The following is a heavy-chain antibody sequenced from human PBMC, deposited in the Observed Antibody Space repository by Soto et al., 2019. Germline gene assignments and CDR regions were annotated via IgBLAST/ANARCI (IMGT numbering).Heavy chain of an antibody. CDR3: ARDSFGGDAFDI. CDR1: GYTFTSYG. V-gene: IGHV1-18*04. D-gene: IGHD3-16*01. CDR2: ISAYNGNT. Sequence: ASVKVSCKASGYTFTSYGIRWVRQAPGQGLEWMGWISAYNGNTNYAQKLQGRVTMTTDTSTSTAYMELRSLRSDDTAVYYCARDSFGGDAFDIWGQGTMVTVSS. J-gene: IGHJ3*02.